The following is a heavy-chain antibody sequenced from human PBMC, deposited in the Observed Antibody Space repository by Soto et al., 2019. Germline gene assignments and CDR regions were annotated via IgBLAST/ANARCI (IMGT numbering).Heavy chain of an antibody. CDR3: ARGSPTYCSGGSCYSISFYDP. Sequence: GSLRLSCAASGFTLDDYGMSWVRQAPGKGLEWVSGFNWNGGSTGYADSVKGRFTISRDNAKNSLYLQMNSLRAEDTALYYCARGSPTYCSGGSCYSISFYDPWGQGTLVTVSS. V-gene: IGHV3-20*04. CDR2: FNWNGGST. CDR1: GFTLDDYG. J-gene: IGHJ5*02. D-gene: IGHD2-15*01.